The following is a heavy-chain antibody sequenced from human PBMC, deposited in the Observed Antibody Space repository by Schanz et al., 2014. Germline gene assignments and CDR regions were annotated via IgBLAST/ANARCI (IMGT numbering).Heavy chain of an antibody. Sequence: QVQLQESGPGLLKPSETLSLTCTVSGGSIRSYFWSWIRQPPGKGLEWIGYIYYSGSSDYNPSLKSRVTIPIDPPKNQSSLKLTSVTAADTAVYYCARGGSVATIAPYTWFDPWGQGTLVTVSS. CDR3: ARGGSVATIAPYTWFDP. CDR2: IYYSGSS. CDR1: GGSIRSYF. D-gene: IGHD5-12*01. J-gene: IGHJ5*02. V-gene: IGHV4-59*08.